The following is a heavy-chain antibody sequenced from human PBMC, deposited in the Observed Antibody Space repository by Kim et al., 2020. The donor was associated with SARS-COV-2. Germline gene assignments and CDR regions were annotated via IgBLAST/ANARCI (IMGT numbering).Heavy chain of an antibody. D-gene: IGHD1-26*01. CDR2: IIPIFGTA. Sequence: SVKVSCKASGGTFSSYAISWVRQAPGQGLEWMGGIIPIFGTANYAQKFQGRVTITADESTSTAYMELSSLRSEDTAVYYCARNLVGAKDAFDIWGQGTMVTVSS. CDR1: GGTFSSYA. CDR3: ARNLVGAKDAFDI. J-gene: IGHJ3*02. V-gene: IGHV1-69*13.